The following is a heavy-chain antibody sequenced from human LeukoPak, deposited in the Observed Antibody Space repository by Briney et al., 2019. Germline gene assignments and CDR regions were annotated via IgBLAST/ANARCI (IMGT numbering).Heavy chain of an antibody. CDR1: GFTFSSYG. Sequence: PGGSLRLSCAASGFTFSSYGMSWVRQAPGKGLEWVSTISGSGGSTYYADSVKGRFTISRDNSENTLYLQMNSLRAEDTAVYYCALTGTTRGLFDYWGQGTLVTVSS. V-gene: IGHV3-23*01. J-gene: IGHJ4*02. CDR2: ISGSGGST. D-gene: IGHD1-20*01. CDR3: ALTGTTRGLFDY.